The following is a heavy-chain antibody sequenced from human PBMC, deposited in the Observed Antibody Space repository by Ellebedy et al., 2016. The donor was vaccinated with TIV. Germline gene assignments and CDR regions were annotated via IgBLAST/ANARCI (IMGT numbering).Heavy chain of an antibody. D-gene: IGHD3-10*01. CDR1: GFTFSSYG. J-gene: IGHJ3*02. CDR3: AKERIGGGRLDAFDI. CDR2: IWYDGSYK. Sequence: GGSLRLXXAASGFTFSSYGMHWVRQAPGKGLEWVAVIWYDGSYKYYLDSVKGRFTISRDNSKNTLYLQMNSLRVEDTAVYYCAKERIGGGRLDAFDIWGQGTTVTVSS. V-gene: IGHV3-33*06.